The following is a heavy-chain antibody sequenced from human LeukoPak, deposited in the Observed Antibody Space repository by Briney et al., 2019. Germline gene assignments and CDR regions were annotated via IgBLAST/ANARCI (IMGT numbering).Heavy chain of an antibody. Sequence: PGGSLRLSCAASGFTFSSYSMNWVRQAPGKGLEWVSYISSSSSTIYYADSVKGRFTISRDNAKNSLYLQMNSLRAEDTAVYYCARGGDMIVAPNHAFDIWGQGTMVTVSS. CDR3: ARGGDMIVAPNHAFDI. J-gene: IGHJ3*02. V-gene: IGHV3-48*01. CDR2: ISSSSSTI. CDR1: GFTFSSYS. D-gene: IGHD3-22*01.